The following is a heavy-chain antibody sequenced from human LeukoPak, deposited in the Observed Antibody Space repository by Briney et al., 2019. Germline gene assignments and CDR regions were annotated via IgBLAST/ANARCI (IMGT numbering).Heavy chain of an antibody. J-gene: IGHJ4*02. D-gene: IGHD5-18*01. V-gene: IGHV1-69*13. Sequence: SVKVSCTASGGTFSSYAISWVRQAPGQGLEWMGGIIPIFGTANYAQKFQGRVTITADESTSTAYMELSSLRSEDTAVYYCARGFSYGYGLGDYWGQGTLVTVSS. CDR1: GGTFSSYA. CDR3: ARGFSYGYGLGDY. CDR2: IIPIFGTA.